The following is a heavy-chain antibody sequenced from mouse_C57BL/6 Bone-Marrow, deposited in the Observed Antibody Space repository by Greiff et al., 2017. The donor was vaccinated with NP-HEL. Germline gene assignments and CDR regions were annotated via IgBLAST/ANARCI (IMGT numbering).Heavy chain of an antibody. D-gene: IGHD1-1*01. Sequence: QVQLQQSGAELARPGASVKLSCKASGYTFTSYGISWVKQRTGQGLEWIGEIYPRSGNTYYNEKFKGKATPTADKSSSTAYMELRSLTSEDSAVYFCARGATVVATDYAMDYWGQGTSVTVSS. CDR1: GYTFTSYG. V-gene: IGHV1-81*01. CDR2: IYPRSGNT. J-gene: IGHJ4*01. CDR3: ARGATVVATDYAMDY.